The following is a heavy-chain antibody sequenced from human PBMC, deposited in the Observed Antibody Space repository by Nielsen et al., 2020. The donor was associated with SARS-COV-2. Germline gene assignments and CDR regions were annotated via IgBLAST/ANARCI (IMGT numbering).Heavy chain of an antibody. CDR2: ISSSSSYT. D-gene: IGHD2-2*01. CDR1: GFTFSDYY. V-gene: IGHV3-11*03. CDR3: ASSHCSSTSCYYYYGMDV. Sequence: GGSLRLSCAASGFTFSDYYKSWIRQAPGKGLEWVSYISSSSSYTNYADSVKGRFTISRDNAKNSLYLQMNSLRAEDTAVYYCASSHCSSTSCYYYYGMDVWGQGTTVTVSS. J-gene: IGHJ6*02.